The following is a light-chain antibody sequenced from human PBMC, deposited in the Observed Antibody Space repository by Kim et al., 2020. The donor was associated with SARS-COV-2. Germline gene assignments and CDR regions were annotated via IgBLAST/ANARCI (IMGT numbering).Light chain of an antibody. Sequence: ASVGDRITITWRASQSISSYLGWYQQKPGKAPKLLIYAASTLQSGVPSRFSGSGSGTDFTLTISCLQSEDFATYYCQQYYSYPRAFGQGTQVEIK. V-gene: IGKV1-8*01. CDR3: QQYYSYPRA. CDR2: AAS. J-gene: IGKJ1*01. CDR1: QSISSY.